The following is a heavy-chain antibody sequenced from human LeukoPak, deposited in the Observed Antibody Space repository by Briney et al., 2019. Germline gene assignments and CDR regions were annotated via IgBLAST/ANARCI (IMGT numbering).Heavy chain of an antibody. J-gene: IGHJ4*02. V-gene: IGHV3-23*01. CDR1: GFNFNNYG. CDR3: AKGRGFRVWDPWDN. D-gene: IGHD3-16*01. CDR2: ITNSGENT. Sequence: GGSLRLSCAVSGFNFNNYGVSWVRQAPGKGLEWVSGITNSGENTYYADSVKGRFTISRDNSKNTLFLEMNSLRVEDTAVYYCAKGRGFRVWDPWDNWGQGTLITVSS.